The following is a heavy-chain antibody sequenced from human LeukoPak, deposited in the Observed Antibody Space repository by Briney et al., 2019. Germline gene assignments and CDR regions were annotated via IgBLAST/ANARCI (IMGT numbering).Heavy chain of an antibody. V-gene: IGHV3-74*01. Sequence: GSLRLSCAASGFTFSYNWMHWVRQAPGKGLVWVSRISSDGRTTHYADSVKGRFTISRDSAKNTLFPQMNDLRAEDTAVYYCLGYYSGSPNWGQGTLVTVSS. CDR1: GFTFSYNW. D-gene: IGHD3-10*01. CDR2: ISSDGRTT. J-gene: IGHJ4*02. CDR3: LGYYSGSPN.